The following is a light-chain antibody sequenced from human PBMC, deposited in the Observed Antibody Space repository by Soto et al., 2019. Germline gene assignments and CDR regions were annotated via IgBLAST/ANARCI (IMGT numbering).Light chain of an antibody. V-gene: IGKV3D-15*01. CDR3: QQSYSTDT. Sequence: EMVVTQSPATLSVSPGERVTLSCRTSQDVSSKLAWYQQKPGQPPSLLIYDASTRATGTPARFSGSGSGTEFTLAVSSLQSEDFATYYCQQSYSTDTFGQGTKLEIK. CDR2: DAS. CDR1: QDVSSK. J-gene: IGKJ2*01.